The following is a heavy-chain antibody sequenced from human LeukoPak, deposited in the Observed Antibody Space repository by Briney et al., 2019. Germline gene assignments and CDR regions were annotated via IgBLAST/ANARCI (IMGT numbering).Heavy chain of an antibody. V-gene: IGHV1-2*02. Sequence: ASVTVSCKASGYTFTGYYMHWVRQAPGQGLEWMGWINPNSGGTNYAQKFQGRVTMTRDTSISTAYMELSRLRSDDTAVYYCARQEYSGSYGGDYWGQGTLVTVSS. J-gene: IGHJ4*02. D-gene: IGHD1-26*01. CDR3: ARQEYSGSYGGDY. CDR2: INPNSGGT. CDR1: GYTFTGYY.